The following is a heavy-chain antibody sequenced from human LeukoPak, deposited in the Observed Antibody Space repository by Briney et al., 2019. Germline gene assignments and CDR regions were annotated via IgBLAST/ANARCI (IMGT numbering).Heavy chain of an antibody. D-gene: IGHD6-13*01. CDR1: GGSFSGYY. Sequence: PSETLSHTCTVYGGSFSGYYWSWVRQPPGKGLEWIGEIVHSGNTKYNPSLKSRVTISVDTSKNQFSLNLTSVTAADTAVYYCARFGSSTWYKGAFDIWGQGTMVTVAS. CDR2: IVHSGNT. V-gene: IGHV4-34*12. J-gene: IGHJ3*02. CDR3: ARFGSSTWYKGAFDI.